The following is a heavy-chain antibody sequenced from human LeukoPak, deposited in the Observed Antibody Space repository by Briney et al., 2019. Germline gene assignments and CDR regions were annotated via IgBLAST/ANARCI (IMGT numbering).Heavy chain of an antibody. CDR2: IYTSGST. V-gene: IGHV4-4*07. CDR1: GGSISXXX. CDR3: AREGTSGGLNWLDP. D-gene: IGHD3-10*01. J-gene: IGHJ5*02. Sequence: TSETLSLTCTVSGGSISXXXXXXIRQPAGXXXXXXGRIYTSGSTNYNPSLKSRVTMSVDTSKNQFSLRLSSVNAADTAVYFCAREGTSGGLNWLDPWGQGTLVTVSS.